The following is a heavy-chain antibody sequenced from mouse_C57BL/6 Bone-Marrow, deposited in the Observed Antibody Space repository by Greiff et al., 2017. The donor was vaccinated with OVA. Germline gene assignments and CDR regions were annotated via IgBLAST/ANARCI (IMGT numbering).Heavy chain of an antibody. CDR3: ARHNYGSRYAMDY. CDR1: GYSITSDY. CDR2: ISYSGST. J-gene: IGHJ4*01. V-gene: IGHV3-8*01. D-gene: IGHD1-1*01. Sequence: EVMLVESGPGLAKPSQTLSLTCSVTGYSITSDYWNWIRKFPGNKLEYMGYISYSGSTYYNPSLKSRISITRDTSKNQYYLQLNSVTTEDTATYYCARHNYGSRYAMDYWGQGTSVTVSS.